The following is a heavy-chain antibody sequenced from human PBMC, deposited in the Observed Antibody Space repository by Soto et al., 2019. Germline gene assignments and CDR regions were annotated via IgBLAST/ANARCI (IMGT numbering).Heavy chain of an antibody. CDR2: ISYDGSNK. CDR3: ARGTTTSAFSAMDV. CDR1: GFTFSNNA. D-gene: IGHD1-1*01. J-gene: IGHJ6*02. Sequence: QVQLVESGGGVVQPGRSLRLSCAASGFTFSNNAMDWVRQAPGKGLEWVAVISYDGSNKYIAESVKGRFTISRDNSKTTLFLPMNSLRAEDTAVYYCARGTTTSAFSAMDVWGQGTTVTVSS. V-gene: IGHV3-30-3*01.